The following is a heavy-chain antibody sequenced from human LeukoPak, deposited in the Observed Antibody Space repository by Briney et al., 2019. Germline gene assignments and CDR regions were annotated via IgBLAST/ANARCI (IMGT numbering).Heavy chain of an antibody. Sequence: GGSLRLSRAASGFTFDDYGMSWVRQAPGKGLEWVSGINWNGGSTGYADSVKGRFTISRDNAKNSLYLQMNSLRAEDTALYYCARDPTVLNYDFWSGYYDDAFDIWGQGTMVTVSS. V-gene: IGHV3-20*04. CDR1: GFTFDDYG. CDR3: ARDPTVLNYDFWSGYYDDAFDI. D-gene: IGHD3-3*01. CDR2: INWNGGST. J-gene: IGHJ3*02.